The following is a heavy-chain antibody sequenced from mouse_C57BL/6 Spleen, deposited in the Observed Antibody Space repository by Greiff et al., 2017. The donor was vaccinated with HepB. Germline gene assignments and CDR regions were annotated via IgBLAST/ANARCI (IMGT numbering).Heavy chain of an antibody. CDR1: GYAFSSSW. V-gene: IGHV1-82*01. CDR2: IYPGDGDT. Sequence: VQLQQSGPELVKPGASVKISCKASGYAFSSSWMNWVKQRPGKGLEWIGRIYPGDGDTNYNGKFKGKATLTADKSSSTAYMQLSSLTSEDSAVSICVRSYGIYLSYRYFAVCGTGTTVTVSS. J-gene: IGHJ1*03. CDR3: VRSYGIYLSYRYFAV. D-gene: IGHD2-1*01.